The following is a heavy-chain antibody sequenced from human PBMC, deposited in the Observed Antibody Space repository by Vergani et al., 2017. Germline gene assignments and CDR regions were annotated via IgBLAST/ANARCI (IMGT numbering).Heavy chain of an antibody. J-gene: IGHJ5*02. Sequence: QVQLQQWGAGLLKPSETLSLTCAVYGGSFSGYYWSWIRQPPGKGLEWIGEINHSGSTNYNPSLKSRVTRSVDTSKNQFSLKLSSVTAADTAGYYCARGLWFGETWGQGTLVTVSS. CDR2: INHSGST. V-gene: IGHV4-34*01. D-gene: IGHD3-10*01. CDR3: ARGLWFGET. CDR1: GGSFSGYY.